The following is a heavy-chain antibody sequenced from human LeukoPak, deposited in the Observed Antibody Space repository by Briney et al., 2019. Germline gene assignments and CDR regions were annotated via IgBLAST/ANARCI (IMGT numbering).Heavy chain of an antibody. CDR1: GYSLTTYY. CDR2: INPSGGST. CDR3: ARLSSGWYSGVGFIDY. D-gene: IGHD6-19*01. Sequence: ASVKVSCKASGYSLTTYYMHWVRQAPGQGLEWMAIINPSGGSTSYAQKFQGRVTMTRDTSTSTVYMELSSLRSEDTAVYYCARLSSGWYSGVGFIDYWGQGTLVTVSS. J-gene: IGHJ4*02. V-gene: IGHV1-46*01.